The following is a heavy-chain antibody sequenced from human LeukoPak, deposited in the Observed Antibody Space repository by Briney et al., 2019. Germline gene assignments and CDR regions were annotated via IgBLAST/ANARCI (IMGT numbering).Heavy chain of an antibody. CDR2: IYYSGST. Sequence: SETLSLTCTVSGGSISSSSYYWGWIRQPPGKGLEWIGSIYYSGSTYYNPSLKSRVTISVDTSKNQFSLKLSSVTAADTAVYYCARVARPARPTMVRGVITVYYYYYMDVWGKGTTVTISS. CDR3: ARVARPARPTMVRGVITVYYYYYMDV. J-gene: IGHJ6*03. CDR1: GGSISSSSYY. D-gene: IGHD3-10*01. V-gene: IGHV4-39*01.